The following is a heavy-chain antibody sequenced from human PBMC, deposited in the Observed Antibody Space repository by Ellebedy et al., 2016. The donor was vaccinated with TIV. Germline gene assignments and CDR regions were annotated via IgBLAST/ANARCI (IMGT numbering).Heavy chain of an antibody. CDR2: QHSTDIP. J-gene: IGHJ1*01. CDR1: GFIVSSNY. V-gene: IGHV3-53*01. Sequence: GGSLRLSCVASGFIVSSNYMFWVRQAPGKGLEWVALQHSTDIPYYADSVRGRFTVSRDDSQNKLFLQMNNLRGDDTAVYYCARTDCSGRSCYSFFNHWGQGTLVTVSS. D-gene: IGHD2-8*02. CDR3: ARTDCSGRSCYSFFNH.